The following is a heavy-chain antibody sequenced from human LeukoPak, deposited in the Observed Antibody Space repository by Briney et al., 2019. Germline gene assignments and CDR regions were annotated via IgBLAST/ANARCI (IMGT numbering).Heavy chain of an antibody. CDR3: ARRGITMIVVVKEDWFDP. CDR2: IYHSGST. J-gene: IGHJ5*02. V-gene: IGHV4-38-2*02. CDR1: GYSISRGYY. Sequence: SETLSLTCTVSGYSISRGYYWGWIRQPPGKGLEWIGSIYHSGSTYYNPSLKSRVTISVDTSKNQFSLKLSSVTAADTAVYYCARRGITMIVVVKEDWFDPWGQGTLVTVSS. D-gene: IGHD3-22*01.